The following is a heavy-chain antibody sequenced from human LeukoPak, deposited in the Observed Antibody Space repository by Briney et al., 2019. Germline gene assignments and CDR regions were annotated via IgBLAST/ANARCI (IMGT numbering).Heavy chain of an antibody. Sequence: SQTLSLTCTVSGGSISSGGYYWSWIRQPPGKGLEWIGYIYHSGSTYYNPSLKSRVTISVDRSKNQFSLKLSSVTAADTAVYYCARDRGSAGIALDAFDIWGQGTMVTVSS. J-gene: IGHJ3*02. CDR2: IYHSGST. CDR3: ARDRGSAGIALDAFDI. V-gene: IGHV4-30-2*01. CDR1: GGSISSGGYY. D-gene: IGHD6-13*01.